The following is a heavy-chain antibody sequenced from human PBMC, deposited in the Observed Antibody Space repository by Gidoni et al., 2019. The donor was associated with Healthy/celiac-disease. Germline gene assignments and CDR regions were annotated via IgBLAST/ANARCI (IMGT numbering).Heavy chain of an antibody. D-gene: IGHD2-2*01. J-gene: IGHJ6*02. Sequence: QLQLQESGPGLVKPSETLSLTCTVSGGSISSSSYYWGWIRQPPGKGLAWIGSIYYSGSTYYNPSLKSRVTISVDTSKNQFSLKLSSVTDADTAVYYCARMGDIVVVPAARGYYYYGMDVWGQGTTVTVSS. CDR3: ARMGDIVVVPAARGYYYYGMDV. V-gene: IGHV4-39*07. CDR2: IYYSGST. CDR1: GGSISSSSYY.